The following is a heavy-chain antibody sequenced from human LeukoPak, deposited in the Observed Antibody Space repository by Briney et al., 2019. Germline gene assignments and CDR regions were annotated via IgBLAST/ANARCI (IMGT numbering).Heavy chain of an antibody. CDR2: INHSGST. V-gene: IGHV4-34*01. J-gene: IGHJ4*02. CDR1: GGSFSGYY. CDR3: ARAVVEFASGWYVRPYYFDY. Sequence: SETLSLTCAVYGGSFSGYYWSWIRQPPGKGLEWIGEINHSGSTNYNPSLKSRVTISVDTSKNQFSLKLSSVTAADTAAYYCARAVVEFASGWYVRPYYFDYWGQGTLVTVSS. D-gene: IGHD6-19*01.